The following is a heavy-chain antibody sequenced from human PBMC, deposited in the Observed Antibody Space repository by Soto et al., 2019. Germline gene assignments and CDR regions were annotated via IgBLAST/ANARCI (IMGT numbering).Heavy chain of an antibody. Sequence: GGAPKISCANSGFSFWSYLMSWVRPAPGKGLEWVANIKQDETEKYYVDSVKGRFAISRDNGKNTLYLQMNSLRAEDTAIYYCARVRTENYYGMDVWGQGTTVTVSS. CDR3: ARVRTENYYGMDV. J-gene: IGHJ6*02. CDR1: GFSFWSYL. CDR2: IKQDETEK. V-gene: IGHV3-7*05.